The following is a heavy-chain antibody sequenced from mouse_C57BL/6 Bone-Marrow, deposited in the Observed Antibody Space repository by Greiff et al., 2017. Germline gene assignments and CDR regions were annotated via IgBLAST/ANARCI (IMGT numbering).Heavy chain of an antibody. V-gene: IGHV1-55*01. D-gene: IGHD1-1*01. CDR1: GYTFTSYW. Sequence: VQLQQPGAELVKPGASVKMSCKASGYTFTSYWITWVKQRPGQGLEWIGDIYPGSGSTNYNEKFKSKATLTVDTSSSTAYMQHSSLTYEDSAVYSGARFYYGSSYGFAYWGQGTLVTVAA. J-gene: IGHJ3*01. CDR3: ARFYYGSSYGFAY. CDR2: IYPGSGST.